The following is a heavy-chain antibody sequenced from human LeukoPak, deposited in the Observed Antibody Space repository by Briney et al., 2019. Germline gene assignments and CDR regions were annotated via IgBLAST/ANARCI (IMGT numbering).Heavy chain of an antibody. Sequence: PGTSLRLSCAASGFTFSSYSMNWVRQAPGKGLEWVSSISSSSSYIYYADSVKGRFTISRDNAKNSLYLQMNSLRAEDTAVYYCAREEQLVRAFDYWGQGTLVTVSS. CDR1: GFTFSSYS. V-gene: IGHV3-21*01. J-gene: IGHJ4*02. CDR3: AREEQLVRAFDY. D-gene: IGHD6-6*01. CDR2: ISSSSSYI.